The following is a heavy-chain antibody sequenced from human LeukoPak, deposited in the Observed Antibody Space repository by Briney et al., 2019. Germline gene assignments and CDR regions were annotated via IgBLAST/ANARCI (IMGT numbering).Heavy chain of an antibody. D-gene: IGHD1-1*01. CDR2: ITSSGDSI. V-gene: IGHV3-11*01. CDR3: ARDPEYSDK. J-gene: IGHJ4*02. CDR1: GFIFGDFY. Sequence: KTGGSLRLSCVGSGFIFGDFYMNWLRQAPGKGLEWISFITSSGDSIYYADSVKGRFTVFRDNDKNSLYLQMNSLRAEDTAVYFCARDPEYSDKWGQGTLVSVSS.